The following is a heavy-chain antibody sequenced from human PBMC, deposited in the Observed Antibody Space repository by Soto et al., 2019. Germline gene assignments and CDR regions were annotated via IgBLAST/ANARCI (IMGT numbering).Heavy chain of an antibody. J-gene: IGHJ4*02. Sequence: KSGGSLRLSCAASGFTFSDYYMSWIRQAPGKGLEWVSYISSSGTTIYYADSVKGRFTISRDNAKNSLSLQMNSLRAEDTAVYYCARTTVVVVTTYGGGDYWGQGTLVTVSS. CDR3: ARTTVVVVTTYGGGDY. CDR2: ISSSGTTI. V-gene: IGHV3-11*01. D-gene: IGHD2-15*01. CDR1: GFTFSDYY.